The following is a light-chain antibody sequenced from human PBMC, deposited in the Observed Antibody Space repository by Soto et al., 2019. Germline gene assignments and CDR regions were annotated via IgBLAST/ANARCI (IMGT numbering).Light chain of an antibody. V-gene: IGLV1-44*01. J-gene: IGLJ1*01. CDR3: APWDDSLNGRV. CDR2: SNN. CDR1: SSKIGSNT. Sequence: QSLLTQPPSASWTPGQRVTISCSGSSSKIGSNTVNLYQQLPGTAPKLLIYSNNQRPSGVPDLFSCSKSGTSASLAISGLQSEDEADYYCAPWDDSLNGRVFGPGPKVTVL.